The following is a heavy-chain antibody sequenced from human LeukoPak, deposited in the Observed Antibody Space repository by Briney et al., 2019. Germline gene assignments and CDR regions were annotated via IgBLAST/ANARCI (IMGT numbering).Heavy chain of an antibody. CDR3: AKEVGHNYYYYGMDV. J-gene: IGHJ6*02. Sequence: GGSLRLSCAASGFTFSNYDIHWVRQAPGKGLEWVAVISYDGSNKKFADSVKGRFTASRDNSKNILYLQMSGLRAEDTAVYYCAKEVGHNYYYYGMDVWGQGTTVTVSS. CDR1: GFTFSNYD. CDR2: ISYDGSNK. V-gene: IGHV3-30*18. D-gene: IGHD1-26*01.